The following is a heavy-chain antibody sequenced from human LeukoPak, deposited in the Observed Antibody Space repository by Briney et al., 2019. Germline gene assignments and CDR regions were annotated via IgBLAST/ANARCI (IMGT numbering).Heavy chain of an antibody. J-gene: IGHJ5*02. D-gene: IGHD3-10*01. CDR3: ARVPTPAGTFDP. V-gene: IGHV1-2*02. CDR2: INPNSGGT. Sequence: ASVKVSCKASGYTFASYGISWVRQAPGQGLEWMGWINPNSGGTNYAQKFQGRVTMTRDTSISTAYMELSRLRSDDTAVYYCARVPTPAGTFDPWGQGTLVTVSS. CDR1: GYTFASYG.